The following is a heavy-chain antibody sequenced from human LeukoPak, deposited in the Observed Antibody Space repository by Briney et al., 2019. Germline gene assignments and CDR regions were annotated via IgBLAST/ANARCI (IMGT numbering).Heavy chain of an antibody. Sequence: GGSLRLSCAASGFTFSDYYMSWIRQAPGKGLEWVSYISSSGSTIYYADSVKGRFTISRDNAKNSLYLQMNSLRAEDTAVYYCAREIVWMVRGVKYFDYWGQGTLVTVSS. V-gene: IGHV3-11*04. CDR1: GFTFSDYY. CDR3: AREIVWMVRGVKYFDY. D-gene: IGHD3-10*01. CDR2: ISSSGSTI. J-gene: IGHJ4*02.